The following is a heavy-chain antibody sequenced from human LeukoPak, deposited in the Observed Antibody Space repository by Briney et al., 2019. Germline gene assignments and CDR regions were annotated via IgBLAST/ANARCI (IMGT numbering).Heavy chain of an antibody. CDR1: GGSISSGDYY. J-gene: IGHJ4*02. V-gene: IGHV4-30-4*08. D-gene: IGHD4-11*01. CDR2: IYYSGST. CDR3: ARSASYSNYSYY. Sequence: SETLSLTCTVSGGSISSGDYYWSWIRQPPGKGLEWIGYIYYSGSTYYNPSLKSRVTISVDTSKNQFSLKLSSVTAADTAVFYCARSASYSNYSYYWGQGTLVTVSS.